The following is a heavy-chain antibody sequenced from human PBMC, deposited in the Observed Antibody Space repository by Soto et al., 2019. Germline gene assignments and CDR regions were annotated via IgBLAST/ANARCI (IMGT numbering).Heavy chain of an antibody. Sequence: ASVKVSCKASGYTFYRYGITWVRQAPGQGLDWMGWINPSNDNTNYAQKFRGRVTMTTDAYTSTAHMELRSLKSDDTAVYYCARETQQDSNGYYLEWFDPWGQGTLVTVSS. J-gene: IGHJ5*02. V-gene: IGHV1-18*01. CDR3: ARETQQDSNGYYLEWFDP. CDR2: INPSNDNT. CDR1: GYTFYRYG. D-gene: IGHD3-22*01.